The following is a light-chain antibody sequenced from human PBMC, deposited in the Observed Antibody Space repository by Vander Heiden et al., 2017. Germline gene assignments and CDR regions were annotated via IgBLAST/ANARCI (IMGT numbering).Light chain of an antibody. CDR3: QQYSGYPVT. CDR2: KAS. J-gene: IGKJ2*01. V-gene: IGKV1-5*03. CDR1: QSISAW. Sequence: DIQMTQSPSTRSASVGDRVTITCRASQSISAWLAWYQQKPGKAPNLLIYKASSLESGVPSRFSGSGSGTEFTLTISSLQPDDSATYSCQQYSGYPVTFGQGTKLEI.